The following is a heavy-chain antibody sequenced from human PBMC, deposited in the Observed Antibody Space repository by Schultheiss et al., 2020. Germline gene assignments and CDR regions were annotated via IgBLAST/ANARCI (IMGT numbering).Heavy chain of an antibody. V-gene: IGHV4-39*07. Sequence: SQTLSLTCTVSGGSISSSSYYWGWIRQPPGKGLEWIGSIYYSGSTNYNPSLKSRVTISVDTSKNQFSLKLSSVTAADTAVYYCARARFYGSEPDYWGQGTLVTVSS. CDR1: GGSISSSSYY. D-gene: IGHD3-10*01. CDR3: ARARFYGSEPDY. J-gene: IGHJ4*02. CDR2: IYYSGST.